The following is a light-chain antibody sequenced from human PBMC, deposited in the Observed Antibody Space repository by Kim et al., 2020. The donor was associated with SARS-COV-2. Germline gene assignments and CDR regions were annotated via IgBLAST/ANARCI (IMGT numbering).Light chain of an antibody. CDR2: DVS. CDR1: QSIGTY. V-gene: IGKV3-11*01. CDR3: QQRSDWPLT. J-gene: IGKJ4*01. Sequence: SPGERATLSSRASQSIGTYLAWYQQKPGQAPRLVLYDVSNRATGIPGRFSGSGSGTDFTLTISSLDPEDFAVYYCQQRSDWPLTFGGGTKVDIK.